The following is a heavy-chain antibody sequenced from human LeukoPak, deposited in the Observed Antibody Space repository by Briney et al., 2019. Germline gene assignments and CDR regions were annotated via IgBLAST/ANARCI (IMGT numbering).Heavy chain of an antibody. CDR3: ARGIAAAGTAHYYGMDV. J-gene: IGHJ6*02. D-gene: IGHD6-13*01. CDR1: RFTFSSYS. V-gene: IGHV3-21*01. Sequence: PXGSLRLSCAASRFTFSSYSMNWVRQAPGKGLEWVSSISSSSSYIYYADSVKGRFTISRDNAKNSLYLQMNSLRAEDTAVYYCARGIAAAGTAHYYGMDVWGQGTTVTVSS. CDR2: ISSSSSYI.